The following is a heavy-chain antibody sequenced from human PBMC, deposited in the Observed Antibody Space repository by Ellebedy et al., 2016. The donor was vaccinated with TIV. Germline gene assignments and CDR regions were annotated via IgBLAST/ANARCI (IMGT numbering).Heavy chain of an antibody. J-gene: IGHJ5*02. CDR1: GFTFEKYA. Sequence: GGSLRLXXAASGFTFEKYAMHWVRQAPGTGLEWVSGISWNSGSIGYADSVKGRFTISRDNAKNSLYLQMNSLRAEDTALYYCTKDLDSSSWSPGWFDPWGQGTLVTVSS. D-gene: IGHD3-22*01. V-gene: IGHV3-9*01. CDR2: ISWNSGSI. CDR3: TKDLDSSSWSPGWFDP.